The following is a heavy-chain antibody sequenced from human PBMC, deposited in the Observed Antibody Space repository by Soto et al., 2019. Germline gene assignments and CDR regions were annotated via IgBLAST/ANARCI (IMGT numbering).Heavy chain of an antibody. CDR2: IYYSGST. CDR3: ARQVRVRGGIPYNWFDP. V-gene: IGHV4-39*01. Sequence: LSLTCTVSGGSISSSSYYWGWIRQPPGKGLEWIGSIYYSGSTYYNPSLKSRVTISVDTSKNQFSLKLGSVTAADTAVYYCARQVRVRGGIPYNWFDPWGQGTLVTVSS. CDR1: GGSISSSSYY. J-gene: IGHJ5*02. D-gene: IGHD3-10*01.